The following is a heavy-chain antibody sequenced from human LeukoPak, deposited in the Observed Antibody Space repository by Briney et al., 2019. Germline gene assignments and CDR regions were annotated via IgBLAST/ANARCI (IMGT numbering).Heavy chain of an antibody. J-gene: IGHJ2*01. Sequence: ASVKVSRKVSGSTLSDLSIHWVRQAPGKGLEYVGGSDPEDGETFHAQNFQGRVTMTEDTSIDTAYMELSSLRSEDTAVYYCVTDRARLFWYFDLWGRGTLVTVSS. D-gene: IGHD6-6*01. CDR3: VTDRARLFWYFDL. V-gene: IGHV1-24*01. CDR1: GSTLSDLS. CDR2: SDPEDGET.